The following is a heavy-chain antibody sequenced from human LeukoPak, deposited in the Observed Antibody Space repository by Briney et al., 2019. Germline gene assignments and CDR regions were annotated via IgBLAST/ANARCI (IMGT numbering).Heavy chain of an antibody. CDR1: GGSISSSSYY. J-gene: IGHJ4*02. Sequence: SETLSLTCTVSGGSISSSSYYWGWIRQPPGKGLEWIGSIYYSGSTYYNPSLKSRVTISVDTSKNQFSLKLSSVTAADTAVYYCARDGYNEGFDYWGQGTLVTVSS. V-gene: IGHV4-39*07. CDR3: ARDGYNEGFDY. D-gene: IGHD5-24*01. CDR2: IYYSGST.